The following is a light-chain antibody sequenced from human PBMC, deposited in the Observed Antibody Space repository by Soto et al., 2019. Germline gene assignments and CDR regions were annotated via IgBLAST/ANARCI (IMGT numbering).Light chain of an antibody. V-gene: IGLV1-40*01. CDR3: HSYDISLRGSV. J-gene: IGLJ3*02. Sequence: QSVLTQPPSVSGAPGQRVTISCTGSSSNIGAGFDVHWYQQLPGTAPKLLIYGNSNRPSGVPDRFSGSKSGTSASLAITGLQAEDEADYYCHSYDISLRGSVFGGGTKLTVL. CDR1: SSNIGAGFD. CDR2: GNS.